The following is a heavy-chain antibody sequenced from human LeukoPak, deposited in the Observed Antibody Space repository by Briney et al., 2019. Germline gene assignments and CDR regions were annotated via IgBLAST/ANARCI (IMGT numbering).Heavy chain of an antibody. V-gene: IGHV3-21*05. D-gene: IGHD5-18*01. Sequence: GGSLGLSCAASGFTFSLYAMNWVRQAPGKGLEWVSYINSESSDIHYADSVKGRFTISRDNAKNTLYLQVHSLRAEDTAVYSCARDTYPPQLIDYWGQGTLVTVSS. CDR2: INSESSDI. CDR3: ARDTYPPQLIDY. J-gene: IGHJ4*02. CDR1: GFTFSLYA.